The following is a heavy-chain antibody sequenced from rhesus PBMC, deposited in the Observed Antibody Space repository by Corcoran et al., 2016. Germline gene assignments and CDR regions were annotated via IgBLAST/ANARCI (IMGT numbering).Heavy chain of an antibody. V-gene: IGHV4S7*01. J-gene: IGHJ4*01. CDR1: GGSISGGYG. D-gene: IGHD4-29*01. Sequence: QLQLQESGPGLVKPSETLSLTCAVSGGSISGGYGWSWVRQPPGKGLGWIGHIFGSIGSTYYNPSLKSRVTISTDTSKNQFSLKLSSVTAADTAVYYCARDDGNYITYWGQGVLVTVSS. CDR3: ARDDGNYITY. CDR2: IFGSIGST.